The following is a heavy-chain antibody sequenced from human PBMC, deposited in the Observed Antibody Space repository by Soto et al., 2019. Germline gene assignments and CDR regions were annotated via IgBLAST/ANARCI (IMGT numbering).Heavy chain of an antibody. CDR1: GYTFTSYD. V-gene: IGHV1-8*01. Sequence: GASVKVSCKASGYTFTSYDINWVRQTAGQGLEWMGWMSPKTANTGYAQKFQGRVTMTRSTSISTAYMELSSLTSEDTAVYYCARDYGDYDWFDPWGQGAPVTVSS. D-gene: IGHD4-17*01. CDR3: ARDYGDYDWFDP. CDR2: MSPKTANT. J-gene: IGHJ5*02.